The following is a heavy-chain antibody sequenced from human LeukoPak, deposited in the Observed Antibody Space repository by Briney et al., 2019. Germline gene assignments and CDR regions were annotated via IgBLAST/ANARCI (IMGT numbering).Heavy chain of an antibody. Sequence: GGSLRLSCAASGFTFSSYSMNWVRQAPGKGLEWVSYISSSSSTIYYADSVKGRFTISRDNAKNSLYPQMNSLRDEDTAVYYCARGRLDFDYWGQGTLVTVSS. D-gene: IGHD3-16*01. J-gene: IGHJ4*02. CDR1: GFTFSSYS. CDR3: ARGRLDFDY. V-gene: IGHV3-48*02. CDR2: ISSSSSTI.